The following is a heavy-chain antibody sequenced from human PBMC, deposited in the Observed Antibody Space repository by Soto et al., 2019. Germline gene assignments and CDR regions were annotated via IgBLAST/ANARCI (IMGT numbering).Heavy chain of an antibody. Sequence: EVQLLESGGGLVQPGGSLRLSCATSGITFSSYAMSWVRQAPGKGLEWVSAISTSGDSTYYADSVKGRFTISRDNSKNTLYLQMNSLRAEDTAVYYCAKGAGGVATWVYFDCWGQGTLLTVSS. J-gene: IGHJ4*02. V-gene: IGHV3-23*01. CDR2: ISTSGDST. CDR1: GITFSSYA. CDR3: AKGAGGVATWVYFDC. D-gene: IGHD5-12*01.